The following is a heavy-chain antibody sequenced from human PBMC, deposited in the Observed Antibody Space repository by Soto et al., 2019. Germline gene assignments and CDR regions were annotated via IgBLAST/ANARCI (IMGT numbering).Heavy chain of an antibody. CDR2: IWYDGSNK. D-gene: IGHD2-21*01. CDR1: GFTFISYG. J-gene: IGHJ6*02. CDR3: ARDDLANYYYGMDV. Sequence: GGSLRLSCASSGFTFISYGMHWVRQAPGKGLEWVAVIWYDGSNKYYADSVKGRFTISRDNSKNTLYLQMNSLRAEDTAVYYCARDDLANYYYGMDVWGQGTTVTVSS. V-gene: IGHV3-33*01.